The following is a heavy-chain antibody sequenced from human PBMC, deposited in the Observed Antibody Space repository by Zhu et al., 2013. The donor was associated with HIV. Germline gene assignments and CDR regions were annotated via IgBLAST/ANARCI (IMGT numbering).Heavy chain of an antibody. V-gene: IGHV1-24*01. CDR2: FDPEDGET. Sequence: QVQLVQSGAEVKKPGASVKVSCKVSGYTLTELSMHWVRQAPGKGLEWMGGFDPEDGETIYAQKFQGRVTMTEDTSTDTAYMELSSLRSEDTAVYYCATDLSYDILTGYFKLNDAFDIWGQGTMVTVSS. D-gene: IGHD3-9*01. J-gene: IGHJ3*02. CDR3: ATDLSYDILTGYFKLNDAFDI. CDR1: GYTLTELS.